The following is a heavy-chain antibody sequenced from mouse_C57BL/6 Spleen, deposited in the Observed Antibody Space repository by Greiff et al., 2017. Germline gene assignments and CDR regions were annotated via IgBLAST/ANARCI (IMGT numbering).Heavy chain of an antibody. CDR3: TTVSYYGSSYAY. CDR2: IDPEDGDS. Sequence: VQLQQSGAELVRPGASVKLSCTASGFNIKDYYMHWVKQRPEQGLEWIGRIDPEDGDSEYAPKFQGKATMTADTSSNTAYLQLSSLTSEDTAVYYCTTVSYYGSSYAYWGQGTTLTVSS. J-gene: IGHJ2*01. CDR1: GFNIKDYY. D-gene: IGHD1-1*01. V-gene: IGHV14-1*01.